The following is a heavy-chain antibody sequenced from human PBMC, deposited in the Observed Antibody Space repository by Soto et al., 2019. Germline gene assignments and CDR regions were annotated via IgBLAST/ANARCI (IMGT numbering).Heavy chain of an antibody. J-gene: IGHJ4*02. CDR3: AKGQWLAQDPFDY. V-gene: IGHV4-59*01. Sequence: SETLSLTCTVSGGSISSYYWSWIRQPPGKGLEWIGYIYYSGSTNYNPSLKSRVTISVDTSKNQFSLKLSSVTAADTAVYYCAKGQWLAQDPFDYWGQGTLVTVSS. D-gene: IGHD6-19*01. CDR1: GGSISSYY. CDR2: IYYSGST.